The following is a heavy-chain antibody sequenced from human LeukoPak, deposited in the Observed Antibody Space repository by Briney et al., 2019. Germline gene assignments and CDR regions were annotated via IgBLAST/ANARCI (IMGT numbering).Heavy chain of an antibody. CDR2: INHSGST. CDR1: GGSFSGYY. Sequence: SETLSLTCAVYGGSFSGYYWSWIRQPPGKGLEWIGEINHSGSTNYNPSLKSRVTISVDTSKNQFSLKLSSVTAADTAVYYCARGAGATGYWGQGTLVTVSS. D-gene: IGHD1-26*01. CDR3: ARGAGATGY. J-gene: IGHJ4*02. V-gene: IGHV4-34*01.